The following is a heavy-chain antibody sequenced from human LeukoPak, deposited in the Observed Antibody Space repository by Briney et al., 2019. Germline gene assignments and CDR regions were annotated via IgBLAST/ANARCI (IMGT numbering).Heavy chain of an antibody. CDR3: AKSNGYGLVDI. J-gene: IGHJ3*02. CDR1: GGSINGYY. CDR2: IFYSGST. V-gene: IGHV4-39*07. Sequence: SETLSLTCTVSGGSINGYYWGWIRQPPGKGLEWIGNIFYSGSTYYSPSLRSRVTISLDTSRNQFSLKLNSVTAADTAVYYCAKSNGYGLVDIWGQGTMVTVSS. D-gene: IGHD3-10*01.